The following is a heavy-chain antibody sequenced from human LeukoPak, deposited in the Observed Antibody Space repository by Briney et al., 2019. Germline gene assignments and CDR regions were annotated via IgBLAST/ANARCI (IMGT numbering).Heavy chain of an antibody. J-gene: IGHJ4*02. V-gene: IGHV4-39*07. D-gene: IGHD5-18*01. CDR3: ARSRRGIQLWLWDY. CDR1: GGSISSSSYY. Sequence: SETLSLTCTVSGGSISSSSYYWGWIRQPPGKGLEWIGSMYYRESTYHNPSLKTLVTISVDTSKSQVSLNLISVIDADTAVYYRARSRRGIQLWLWDYWGQGTLVTVSS. CDR2: MYYREST.